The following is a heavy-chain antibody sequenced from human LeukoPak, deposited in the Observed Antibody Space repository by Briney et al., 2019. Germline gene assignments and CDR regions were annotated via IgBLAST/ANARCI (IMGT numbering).Heavy chain of an antibody. D-gene: IGHD3-16*02. CDR1: GFTFNSYW. CDR3: VRGASLAYYMDV. CDR2: INTDGSRT. Sequence: GGSLRLSCAASGFTFNSYWIHWVRQAPGKGLVWVSRINTDGSRTNYADSVKGRFAISRDDAKNTVHLQMYSLGAEDSAVYYCVRGASLAYYMDVWGKGTTVTVSS. J-gene: IGHJ6*03. V-gene: IGHV3-74*01.